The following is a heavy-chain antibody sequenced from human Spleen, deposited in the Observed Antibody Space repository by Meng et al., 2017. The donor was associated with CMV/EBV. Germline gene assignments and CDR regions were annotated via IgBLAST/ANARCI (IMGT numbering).Heavy chain of an antibody. Sequence: KASGYTFTSYAMHWVCQAPGQRLEWMGWINAGNGNTKYSQKFQGRVTITRDTSASTAYMELSSLRSEDTAVYYCAREGDSSGYKDFDYWGQGTLVTVSS. CDR3: AREGDSSGYKDFDY. V-gene: IGHV1-3*01. CDR2: INAGNGNT. D-gene: IGHD3-22*01. J-gene: IGHJ4*02. CDR1: GYTFTSYA.